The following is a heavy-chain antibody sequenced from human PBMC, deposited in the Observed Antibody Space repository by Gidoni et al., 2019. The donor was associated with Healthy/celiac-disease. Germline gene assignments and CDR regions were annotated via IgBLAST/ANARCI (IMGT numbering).Heavy chain of an antibody. V-gene: IGHV3-30*18. CDR3: AKGSRIPNYYYYYGMDV. J-gene: IGHJ6*02. CDR2: ISYDGSNK. D-gene: IGHD2-15*01. CDR1: CLTFSLCG. Sequence: QVQLVESGAGVVQLGRPLRLSCSPSCLTFSLCGMHWVPQAPGKGLEWVAVISYDGSNKYYADSVKGRFTISRDNSKNTLYLQMNSLRAEDTAVYYCAKGSRIPNYYYYYGMDVWGQGTTVTVSS.